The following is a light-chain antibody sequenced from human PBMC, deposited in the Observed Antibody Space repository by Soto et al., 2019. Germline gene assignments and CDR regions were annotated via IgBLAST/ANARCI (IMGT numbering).Light chain of an antibody. Sequence: QSALTQPRSVSGSPGQSVTISCTGTSSDVGGYNYVSWYQQHPGKAPKLMIYDVSKRPSGVPDRFSGSTSGNTASLTISGLQAEDEDDYNCSSYAGSYTWVFCSETKLTVL. CDR1: SSDVGGYNY. CDR3: SSYAGSYTWV. V-gene: IGLV2-11*01. J-gene: IGLJ3*02. CDR2: DVS.